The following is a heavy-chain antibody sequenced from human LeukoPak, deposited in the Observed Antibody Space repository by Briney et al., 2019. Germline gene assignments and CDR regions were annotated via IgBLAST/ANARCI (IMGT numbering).Heavy chain of an antibody. CDR2: MNPNSGNT. D-gene: IGHD3-3*01. CDR3: ARVGGGYDFWSGYSSYYYYYYMDV. CDR1: GYTFTSYD. Sequence: ASVKVSRKASGYTFTSYDINWVRQATGQGLEWMGWMNPNSGNTGYAQKFQGRVTMTRDTSISTAYMELSSLRSEDTAVYYCARVGGGYDFWSGYSSYYYYYYMDVWGKGTTVTVSS. V-gene: IGHV1-8*01. J-gene: IGHJ6*03.